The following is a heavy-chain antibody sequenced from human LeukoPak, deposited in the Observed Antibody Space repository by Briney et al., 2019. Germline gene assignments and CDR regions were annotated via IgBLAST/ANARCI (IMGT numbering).Heavy chain of an antibody. D-gene: IGHD2-15*01. CDR3: SCYSGLDAFDI. Sequence: SQTLSLTCTVSGGSISSGDYYWSWIRQPPGKGLEWIGYIYYSGSTYYNPSLKSRVTISVDTSKNQFSLKLSSVTAADTAVYHCSCYSGLDAFDIWGQGTMVTVSS. CDR2: IYYSGST. J-gene: IGHJ3*02. CDR1: GGSISSGDYY. V-gene: IGHV4-30-4*01.